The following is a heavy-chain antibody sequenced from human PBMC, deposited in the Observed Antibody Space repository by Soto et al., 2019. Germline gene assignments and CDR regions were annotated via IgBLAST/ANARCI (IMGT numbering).Heavy chain of an antibody. CDR2: IKSKTDGGTT. V-gene: IGHV3-15*01. Sequence: SLRLSCAASGFSITNAWMTWVRQPPGKWLEWVGRIKSKTDGGTTDYVAPVKGRFTISRDDSKNTLYLQMNSLKTEDTAVYYCTTRGGSDRPGWEYYYYGLEDWAQGTTVTVSS. CDR3: TTRGGSDRPGWEYYYYGLED. J-gene: IGHJ6*01. CDR1: GFSITNAW. D-gene: IGHD1-26*01.